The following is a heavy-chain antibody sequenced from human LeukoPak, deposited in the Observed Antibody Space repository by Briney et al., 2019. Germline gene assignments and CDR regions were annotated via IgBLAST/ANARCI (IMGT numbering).Heavy chain of an antibody. CDR2: INTNTGNP. CDR3: ARIRDYDIFAFDM. D-gene: IGHD3-9*01. Sequence: GASVKVSCKASGYTFRNYAMNWVRQAPGQGLEWVGWINTNTGNPTYAPGFTGRFVFSLDTSVTTAYLQINSLKAEDTAVYYCARIRDYDIFAFDMWAKGQWSPSLQ. V-gene: IGHV7-4-1*02. J-gene: IGHJ3*02. CDR1: GYTFRNYA.